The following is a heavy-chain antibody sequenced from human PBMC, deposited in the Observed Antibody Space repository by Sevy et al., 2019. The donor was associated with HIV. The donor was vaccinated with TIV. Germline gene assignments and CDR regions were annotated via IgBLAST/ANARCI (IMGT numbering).Heavy chain of an antibody. CDR3: ATTKDYYENSGDPFDY. Sequence: ASVKVSCKVSGYTLTELSMHWVRQVPGKGLEWMGSFDPEDDETIYAQKFQGRVTMTEDTSTDKAYMGLSSLRSEETAVYYCATTKDYYENSGDPFDYWGQGTLVTVSS. D-gene: IGHD3-22*01. CDR1: GYTLTELS. J-gene: IGHJ4*02. CDR2: FDPEDDET. V-gene: IGHV1-24*01.